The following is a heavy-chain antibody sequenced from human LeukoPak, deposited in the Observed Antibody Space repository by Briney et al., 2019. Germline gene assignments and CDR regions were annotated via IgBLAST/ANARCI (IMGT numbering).Heavy chain of an antibody. CDR3: ARERETYNDY. CDR1: GFTFSSYS. D-gene: IGHD1-1*01. Sequence: GGSLRLSCAASGFTFSSYSMNWVRQAPGKGLEWVSDISSSSSTIYYADSVKGRFTISRDNAKNSLYLQMNSLRAEDTAVYFCARERETYNDYWGQGTLVTVSS. J-gene: IGHJ4*02. CDR2: ISSSSSTI. V-gene: IGHV3-48*01.